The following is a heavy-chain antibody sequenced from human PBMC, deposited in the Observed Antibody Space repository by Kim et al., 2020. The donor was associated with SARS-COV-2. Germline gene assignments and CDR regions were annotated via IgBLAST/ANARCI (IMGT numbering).Heavy chain of an antibody. Sequence: SETLSLTCAVYGGSFSGYYWSWIRQPPGKGLEWIGEINHSGSTNYNPSLKSRVTISVDTSKNQFSLKLSSVTAADTAVYYCARGGEVYSSSWHHKQNWFDPGGQGTLVTVSS. V-gene: IGHV4-34*01. J-gene: IGHJ5*02. CDR2: INHSGST. CDR1: GGSFSGYY. CDR3: ARGGEVYSSSWHHKQNWFDP. D-gene: IGHD6-13*01.